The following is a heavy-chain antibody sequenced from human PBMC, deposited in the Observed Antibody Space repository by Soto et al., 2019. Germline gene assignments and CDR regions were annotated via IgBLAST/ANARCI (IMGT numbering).Heavy chain of an antibody. J-gene: IGHJ6*02. D-gene: IGHD2-2*01. CDR1: GGTFSSYA. CDR3: ALADIVVVTAATATRYYGMDV. Sequence: SVKVSCKASGGTFSSYAISCVRQAPGQGLEWMGGIIPIFGTANYAQKFQGRVTITADESTSTAYMELSSLRSEDTAVYYCALADIVVVTAATATRYYGMDVWGQGTTVTVSS. V-gene: IGHV1-69*13. CDR2: IIPIFGTA.